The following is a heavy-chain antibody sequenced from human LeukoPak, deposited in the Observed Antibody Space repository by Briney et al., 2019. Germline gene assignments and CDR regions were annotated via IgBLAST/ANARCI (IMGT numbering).Heavy chain of an antibody. CDR2: ISSSGTTI. CDR3: AREESSSSGYYFDY. V-gene: IGHV3-48*04. Sequence: SGGSLRLSCVASGFTLSFYSMNWVRQAPGKGLEWVSYISSSGTTIYYADSVKGRFTISRDNAKNSLYLQMNSLRAEDTVVYYCAREESSSSGYYFDYWGQGALVTVSS. J-gene: IGHJ4*02. CDR1: GFTLSFYS. D-gene: IGHD6-6*01.